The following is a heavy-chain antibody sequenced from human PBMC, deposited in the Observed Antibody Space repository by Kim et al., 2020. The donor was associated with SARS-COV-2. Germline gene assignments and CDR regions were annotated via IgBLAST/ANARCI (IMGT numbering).Heavy chain of an antibody. Sequence: GGSLRLSCTASGFTFSAYAMHWVRQAPGKGLEWVAVISYDASNKFYADSLRGRFTISRDDSENTLYLQMNSLRAEDTAVYFCAKDSYRYSGNLEYWGQGTLVTVSS. V-gene: IGHV3-30*18. J-gene: IGHJ4*02. CDR2: ISYDASNK. CDR3: AKDSYRYSGNLEY. D-gene: IGHD1-26*01. CDR1: GFTFSAYA.